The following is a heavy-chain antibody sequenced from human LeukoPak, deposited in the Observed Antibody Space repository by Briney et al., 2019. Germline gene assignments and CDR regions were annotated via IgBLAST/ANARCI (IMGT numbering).Heavy chain of an antibody. Sequence: SETLSLTCTVSGGSISSYYWSWIRQPAGKGLEWIGRIYTSGSTNYNPSLKSRVTMSVATSKNQFSLKLSSVTAADTAVYYCARDRRGRRYFDWSYYYYYGMDVWGQGTTVTVSS. V-gene: IGHV4-4*07. CDR2: IYTSGST. CDR1: GGSISSYY. CDR3: ARDRRGRRYFDWSYYYYYGMDV. J-gene: IGHJ6*02. D-gene: IGHD3-9*01.